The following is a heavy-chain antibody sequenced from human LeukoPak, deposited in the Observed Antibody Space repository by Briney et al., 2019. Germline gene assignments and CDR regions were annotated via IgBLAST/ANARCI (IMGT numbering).Heavy chain of an antibody. CDR2: ITTSGTYI. V-gene: IGHV3-21*01. Sequence: PGGSLRLSCAASGFTFNVSHTNGGPQAPGKGLEWSSSITTSGTYITYADSIQGRFTTPRDNAKNSLYLQMDSLSVDDTALYYCARASGGWDLDYWGHGTLVTVSS. D-gene: IGHD1-26*01. CDR3: ARASGGWDLDY. J-gene: IGHJ4*01. CDR1: GFTFNVSH.